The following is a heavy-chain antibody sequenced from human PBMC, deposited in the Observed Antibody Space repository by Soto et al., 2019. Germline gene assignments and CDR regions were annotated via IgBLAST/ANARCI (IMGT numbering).Heavy chain of an antibody. D-gene: IGHD1-1*01. CDR1: GASISNYY. J-gene: IGHJ4*02. V-gene: IGHV4-4*07. Sequence: SETLSLTCTVSGASISNYYWSWIRQPAGKGLECLGRIYASGTTTYNPSLRSRVTMSVDTSKNQFSLNLNSVTDAETAVYYCARASRSELGTVEYWGQGNLLPVST. CDR2: IYASGTT. CDR3: ARASRSELGTVEY.